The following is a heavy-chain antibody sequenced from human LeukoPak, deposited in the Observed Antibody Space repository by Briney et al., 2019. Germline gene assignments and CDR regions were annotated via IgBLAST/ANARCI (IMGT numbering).Heavy chain of an antibody. V-gene: IGHV3-21*01. CDR3: AKKRITDEDRGNYLDY. CDR2: ISSSSSNI. Sequence: PGGSLRLSCAASGFTFSSYSMNWVRQAPGKGLEWVSAISSSSSNIYYADSVKGRFTISRDNAKNSLFPQMNSLRAEDTAVYYCAKKRITDEDRGNYLDYWGQGTLVTVSS. D-gene: IGHD1-14*01. CDR1: GFTFSSYS. J-gene: IGHJ4*02.